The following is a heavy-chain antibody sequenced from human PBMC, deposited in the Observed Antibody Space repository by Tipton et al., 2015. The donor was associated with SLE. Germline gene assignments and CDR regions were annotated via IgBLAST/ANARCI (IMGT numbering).Heavy chain of an antibody. CDR3: ARLREELRWDSGSERPIAVDN. CDR2: IHSSGTT. J-gene: IGHJ4*02. Sequence: TLSLTCTVSGYSISPYYWTWIRQTPGKGLEWIGYIHSSGTTNYSPSLNSRVTMSVDTSKNQFSLKLTSVTAADTAVYYCARLREELRWDSGSERPIAVDNWGQGTLVTVSS. CDR1: GYSISPYY. D-gene: IGHD5-12*01. V-gene: IGHV4-59*08.